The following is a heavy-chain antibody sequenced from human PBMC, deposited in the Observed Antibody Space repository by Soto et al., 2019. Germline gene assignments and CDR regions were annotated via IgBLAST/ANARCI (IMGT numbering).Heavy chain of an antibody. D-gene: IGHD2-21*02. V-gene: IGHV3-74*01. J-gene: IGHJ3*02. CDR3: ARVKATAIPFDAFDI. Sequence: EVQLVESGGGLVQPGGSLRLSCAASGFTFSSYWMHWVRQAPGKGLVWVSRINSDGSSTSYADSVKGRFTISRDNAKNTLYLQMNSPRAEDTAVYYCARVKATAIPFDAFDIWGQGTMVTVSS. CDR2: INSDGSST. CDR1: GFTFSSYW.